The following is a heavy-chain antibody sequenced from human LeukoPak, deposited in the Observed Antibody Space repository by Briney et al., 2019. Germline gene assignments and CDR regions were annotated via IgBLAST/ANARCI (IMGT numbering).Heavy chain of an antibody. CDR2: IYYSGST. V-gene: IGHV4-59*08. D-gene: IGHD3-9*01. CDR3: ARSTPVLRYFDWFSWFDP. Sequence: SETLSLTCTVSGGSISSYYWSWIRQPPGKGLERIGHIYYSGSTNYNPSLKSRVTISVDTSKNQFSLKLSSVTAADTAVYYCARSTPVLRYFDWFSWFDPWGQGTLVTVSS. J-gene: IGHJ5*02. CDR1: GGSISSYY.